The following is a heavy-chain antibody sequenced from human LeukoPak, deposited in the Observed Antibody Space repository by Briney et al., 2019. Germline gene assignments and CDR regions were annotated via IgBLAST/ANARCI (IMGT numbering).Heavy chain of an antibody. J-gene: IGHJ5*02. CDR3: ARHPSGRMWLQQGGWFDP. D-gene: IGHD5-24*01. CDR2: LYYSGST. V-gene: IGHV4-39*01. CDR1: GGSISSSSYY. Sequence: SETLSLTCTVSGGSISSSSYYWGWIRQSPGKGLEWLGNLYYSGSTYYNPSLKSRVSMSADTSRNQFSLKLNSVTAADTAVYYCARHPSGRMWLQQGGWFDPWGQGTLVTVSS.